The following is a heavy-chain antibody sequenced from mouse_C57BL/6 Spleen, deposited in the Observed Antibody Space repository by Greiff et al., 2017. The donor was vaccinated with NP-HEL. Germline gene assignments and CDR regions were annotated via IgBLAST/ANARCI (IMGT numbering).Heavy chain of an antibody. D-gene: IGHD1-1*01. CDR2: ISSGSSTI. Sequence: EVQRVESGGGLVKPGGSLKLSCAASGFTFSDYGMHWVRQAPEKGLEWVAYISSGSSTIYYADTVKGRVTISRDNANNTLFLHMTSRRSDETATEYCAIYASSFAMDYWGQGTSLTVSS. CDR1: GFTFSDYG. J-gene: IGHJ4*01. CDR3: AIYASSFAMDY. V-gene: IGHV5-17*01.